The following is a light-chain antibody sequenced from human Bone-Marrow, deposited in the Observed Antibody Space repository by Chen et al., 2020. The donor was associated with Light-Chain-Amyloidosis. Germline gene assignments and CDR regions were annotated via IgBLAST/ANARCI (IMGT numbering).Light chain of an antibody. J-gene: IGLJ2*01. Sequence: QSVLTQPPSVSGAPGQRVPISCTGSTSNIGAGYGVHWYQQVPGTAPKLLIYGNTNRPSGVPDRFSASKSGTSASLAITGLQAEDEADYYCQSYDSSLSSSVFGGGTKLTVL. CDR1: TSNIGAGYG. CDR2: GNT. V-gene: IGLV1-40*01. CDR3: QSYDSSLSSSV.